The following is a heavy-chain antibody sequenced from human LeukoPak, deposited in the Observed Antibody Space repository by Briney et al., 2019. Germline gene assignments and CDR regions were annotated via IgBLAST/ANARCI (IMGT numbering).Heavy chain of an antibody. V-gene: IGHV4-30-4*01. CDR2: IYYSGST. CDR3: ARVGNIAAAGPDY. D-gene: IGHD6-13*01. Sequence: PSQTLSLTCTVSGGSISSGGYYWSWIRQPPGKGLEWIGYIYYSGSTYYNPSLKSRVTISVDTSKNQFSLKLSSVTAADTAVYYCARVGNIAAAGPDYWGQGTLVTVSS. CDR1: GGSISSGGYY. J-gene: IGHJ4*02.